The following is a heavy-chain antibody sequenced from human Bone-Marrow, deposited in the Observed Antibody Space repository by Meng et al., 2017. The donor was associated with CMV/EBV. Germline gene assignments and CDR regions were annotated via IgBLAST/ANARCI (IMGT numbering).Heavy chain of an antibody. J-gene: IGHJ4*02. CDR1: GFTCSSYW. CDR2: IKQDGSEK. V-gene: IGHV3-7*03. CDR3: ARENSSGWYYFDY. D-gene: IGHD6-19*01. Sequence: GESLKISCAASGFTCSSYWMSWVRQAPGKGLEWVANIKQDGSEKYYVDSVKGRFTISRDNAKNSLYLQMKSLRAEDTALYYCARENSSGWYYFDYWGQGTLVTVSS.